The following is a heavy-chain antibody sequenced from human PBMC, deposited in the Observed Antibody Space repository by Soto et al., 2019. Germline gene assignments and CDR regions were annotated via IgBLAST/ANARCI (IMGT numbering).Heavy chain of an antibody. J-gene: IGHJ4*02. Sequence: PSETLSLTCTVSGGSISSYYWSWIRQPPGKGLEWIGYIYYSGSTNYNPSLKSRVTISVDTSKNQFSLKLSSVTAADTAVYYCARVGTAMGDSYFDYWGQGTLVTVSS. CDR2: IYYSGST. CDR3: ARVGTAMGDSYFDY. D-gene: IGHD5-18*01. V-gene: IGHV4-59*01. CDR1: GGSISSYY.